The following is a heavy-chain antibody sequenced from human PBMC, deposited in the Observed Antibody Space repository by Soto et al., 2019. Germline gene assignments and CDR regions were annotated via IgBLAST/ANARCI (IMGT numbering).Heavy chain of an antibody. D-gene: IGHD2-15*01. J-gene: IGHJ4*02. CDR3: ARASVVVGSDY. CDR2: ISSSSSYI. CDR1: GFTFSSYS. Sequence: EVQLVESGGGLVKPGGSLRLSCAASGFTFSSYSMNWIRQAPGKGLEWVSSISSSSSYIYYADSVKGRFTISRDNAKNSLYLQMNSLRAEDTAVYYCARASVVVGSDYWGQGTLVTVSS. V-gene: IGHV3-21*01.